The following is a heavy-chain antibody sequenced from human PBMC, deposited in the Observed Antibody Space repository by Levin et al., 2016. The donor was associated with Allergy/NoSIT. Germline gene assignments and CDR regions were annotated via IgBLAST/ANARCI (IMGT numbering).Heavy chain of an antibody. Sequence: GESLKISCAASGFTFSNYAMTWVRQGPGKGLEWVSSIGGDGGNTFFGSSVKGRFTISRDNSKNSVYLQMTSLRAEDTAIYYCAKDWSDSGGYGGTLDLWGQGTMVTVSS. CDR3: AKDWSDSGGYGGTLDL. D-gene: IGHD3-22*01. CDR2: IGGDGGNT. V-gene: IGHV3-23*01. J-gene: IGHJ3*01. CDR1: GFTFSNYA.